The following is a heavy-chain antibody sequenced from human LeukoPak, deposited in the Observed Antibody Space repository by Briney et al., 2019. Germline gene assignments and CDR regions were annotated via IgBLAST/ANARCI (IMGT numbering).Heavy chain of an antibody. CDR2: IYTSGST. Sequence: PSETLSLTCTFAGGSISSGSYCWSWFRQPAVKGLEWIGRIYTSGSTNYNPSLKSRVTISVDTSKNQFSLKLSSVTAADTAVYYCARLERHYYMDVWGKGTTVTVSS. D-gene: IGHD1-1*01. CDR1: GGSISSGSYC. V-gene: IGHV4-61*02. J-gene: IGHJ6*03. CDR3: ARLERHYYMDV.